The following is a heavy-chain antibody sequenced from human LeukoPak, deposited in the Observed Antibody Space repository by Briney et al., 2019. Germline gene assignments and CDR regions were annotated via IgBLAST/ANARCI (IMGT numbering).Heavy chain of an antibody. Sequence: GGSLRLSRAASGFTVSSNYMSWVRQAPGKGLEWVSVIYSGGSTYYADSVKGRFTISRDNSKNTLYLQMNSLRAEDTAVYYCARDLTYSSSWAYWGQGTLVTVSS. V-gene: IGHV3-66*01. J-gene: IGHJ4*02. CDR3: ARDLTYSSSWAY. CDR2: IYSGGST. D-gene: IGHD6-13*01. CDR1: GFTVSSNY.